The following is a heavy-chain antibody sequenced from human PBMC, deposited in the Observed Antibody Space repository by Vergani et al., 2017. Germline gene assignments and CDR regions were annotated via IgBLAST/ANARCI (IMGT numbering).Heavy chain of an antibody. CDR1: GGSFSGYY. D-gene: IGHD4-17*01. CDR3: ARSDYGDYVDY. Sequence: QVQLQKWGEGLLKPSETLSLTCAVYGGSFSGYYWSWIRQPPGKGLEWIGEINHSGSTNYNPSLKSRVTISVDTAKIQFSLKLSSVTAADTAVYYCARSDYGDYVDYWGQGTLVTVSS. CDR2: INHSGST. J-gene: IGHJ4*02. V-gene: IGHV4-34*01.